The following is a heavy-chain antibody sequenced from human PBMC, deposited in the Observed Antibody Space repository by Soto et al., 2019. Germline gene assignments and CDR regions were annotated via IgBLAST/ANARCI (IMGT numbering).Heavy chain of an antibody. J-gene: IGHJ6*02. D-gene: IGHD3-16*01. CDR1: GYSLTRYG. CDR2: INAYNGNT. V-gene: IGHV1-18*01. CDR3: AMVDVYVTPSPQDV. Sequence: QVHLVQSGAEVKNPGASVKVSCKASGYSLTRYGIGWARQAPGQGLEWMGRINAYNGNTNYAQNLQGRLTLTTDTSTTTAYMELRSLRSNDTAIYYCAMVDVYVTPSPQDVWGQGTTVTVSS.